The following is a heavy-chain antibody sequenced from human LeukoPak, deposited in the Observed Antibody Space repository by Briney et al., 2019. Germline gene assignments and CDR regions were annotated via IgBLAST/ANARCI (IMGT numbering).Heavy chain of an antibody. D-gene: IGHD6-19*01. V-gene: IGHV1-8*01. J-gene: IGHJ4*02. CDR2: MNPNSGNT. CDR3: ARSKDSSGWLPPKY. Sequence: VASVKVSCKASGYTFTSYGIIWVRQAPGQGLEWMGWMNPNSGNTGYAQKFQGRVTMTRNTSISTAYMELSSLRSEDTAVYYCARSKDSSGWLPPKYWGQGTLVTVSS. CDR1: GYTFTSYG.